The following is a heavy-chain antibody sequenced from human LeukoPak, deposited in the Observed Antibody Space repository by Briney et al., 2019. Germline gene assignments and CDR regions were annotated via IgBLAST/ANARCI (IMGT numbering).Heavy chain of an antibody. J-gene: IGHJ4*02. V-gene: IGHV4-31*03. CDR2: IYYSGST. CDR3: AGLYYYDSSGYFYYFDY. D-gene: IGHD3-22*01. CDR1: GGSISSGGYY. Sequence: PSETLSLTCTVSGGSISSGGYYWSWIRQHPGKGLEWIGYIYYSGSTYYNPSLKSRVTISVDTSKNQFSLKLSSVTAADTAVYYCAGLYYYDSSGYFYYFDYWGQGTLATVSS.